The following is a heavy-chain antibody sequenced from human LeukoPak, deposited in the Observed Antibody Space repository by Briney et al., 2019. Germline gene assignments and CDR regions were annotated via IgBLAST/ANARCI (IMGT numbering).Heavy chain of an antibody. V-gene: IGHV3-30-3*01. CDR2: ISYDGSNK. Sequence: GRSLRLFCAASGFTFSSYAMHWVRQAPGKGLECVAVISYDGSNKYYADSVKGRFTISRDNSKNTLYLQMNSLRAEDTAVYYCAREYYDFWSGYSFGAHDYWGQGTLVTVSS. CDR1: GFTFSSYA. D-gene: IGHD3-3*01. J-gene: IGHJ4*02. CDR3: AREYYDFWSGYSFGAHDY.